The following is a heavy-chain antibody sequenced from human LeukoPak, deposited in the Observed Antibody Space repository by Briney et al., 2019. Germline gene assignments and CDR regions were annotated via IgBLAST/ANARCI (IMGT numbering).Heavy chain of an antibody. J-gene: IGHJ4*02. V-gene: IGHV3-48*03. CDR2: ISSSGSTI. CDR3: ARDRQLLWAYYFDY. CDR1: GFTFSSYE. D-gene: IGHD2-2*01. Sequence: PGGSLRLSCAASGFTFSSYEMNWVRQAPGEGLEWVSYISSSGSTIYYADSVKGRFTISRDNAKNSLYLQMNSLRAEDTAVYYCARDRQLLWAYYFDYWGQGTLVTVSS.